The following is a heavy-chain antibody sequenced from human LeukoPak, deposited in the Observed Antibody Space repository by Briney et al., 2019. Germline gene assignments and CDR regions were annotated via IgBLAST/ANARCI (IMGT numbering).Heavy chain of an antibody. V-gene: IGHV3-30-3*01. Sequence: GGSPRLSCAASGFTFSSYAMHWVRQAPGKGPEWVAVISYDGSNKYYADSVKGRFTISRDNSKNTLYLQMNSLRAEDTAVYYCARDPSYSQDNWFDPWGQGTLVTVSS. J-gene: IGHJ5*02. CDR3: ARDPSYSQDNWFDP. CDR1: GFTFSSYA. D-gene: IGHD1-26*01. CDR2: ISYDGSNK.